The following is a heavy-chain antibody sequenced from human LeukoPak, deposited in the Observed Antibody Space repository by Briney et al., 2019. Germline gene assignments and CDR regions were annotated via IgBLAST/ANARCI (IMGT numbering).Heavy chain of an antibody. CDR2: IIPIFGTA. J-gene: IGHJ4*02. V-gene: IGHV1-69*13. D-gene: IGHD3-10*01. Sequence: SVKVSCKASGGTFSSYAISWVRQAPGQGLEWMGGIIPIFGTANYAQKFQGRVAITADESTSTAYMELSSLRSEDTAVYYCARSEVRGVITKSPFDYWGQGTLVTVSS. CDR3: ARSEVRGVITKSPFDY. CDR1: GGTFSSYA.